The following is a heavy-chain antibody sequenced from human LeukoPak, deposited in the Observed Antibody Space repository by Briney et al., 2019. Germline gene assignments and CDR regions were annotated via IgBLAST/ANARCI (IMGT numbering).Heavy chain of an antibody. D-gene: IGHD3-10*01. CDR2: INSGGSII. CDR3: ARQASGNYFDF. CDR1: VFSFSDYY. V-gene: IGHV3-11*01. Sequence: GGSLRLSCAASVFSFSDYYMSWIRQAPGKGLEWVSYINSGGSIISDADSLKGGFTISRDNAQNSLFLQMNSLRAEDTAVYYCARQASGNYFDFWGQGTLVTVSS. J-gene: IGHJ4*02.